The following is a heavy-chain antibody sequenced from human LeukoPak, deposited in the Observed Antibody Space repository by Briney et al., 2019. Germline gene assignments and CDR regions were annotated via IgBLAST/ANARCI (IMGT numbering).Heavy chain of an antibody. CDR2: ISGSSRPI. J-gene: IGHJ4*02. CDR3: AKVRWELLLTYSSPFDY. Sequence: PGGSLRLSCAASGFTFSSYSMNWVRQAPGRGLEWVSYISGSSRPIYYADSVKGRFTISRDNAKNSLYLQMNSLRAEDTAVYYCAKVRWELLLTYSSPFDYWGQGTLVTVSS. CDR1: GFTFSSYS. V-gene: IGHV3-48*01. D-gene: IGHD1-26*01.